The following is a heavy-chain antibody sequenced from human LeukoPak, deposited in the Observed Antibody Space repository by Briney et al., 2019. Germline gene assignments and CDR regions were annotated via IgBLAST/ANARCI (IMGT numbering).Heavy chain of an antibody. Sequence: SETLSLTCTVSGGSISSYYWSWIRQPPGKGLEWIGYIYYSGSTNYNPSLKSRVTISVDTSKNQFSLKLSSVTAADTAVYYCARGLLGYCSSTSCYHFDYWGQGTLVTVSS. V-gene: IGHV4-59*01. CDR3: ARGLLGYCSSTSCYHFDY. CDR1: GGSISSYY. D-gene: IGHD2-2*01. J-gene: IGHJ4*02. CDR2: IYYSGST.